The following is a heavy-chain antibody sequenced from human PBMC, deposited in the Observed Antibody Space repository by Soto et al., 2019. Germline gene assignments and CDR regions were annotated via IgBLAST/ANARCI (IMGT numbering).Heavy chain of an antibody. J-gene: IGHJ6*02. CDR1: GFTFSSYS. Sequence: EVQLVESGGGLVKPGGSVRLSCAASGFTFSSYSMNWVRQAPGKGLEWVSSISSSSSYIYYADSVKGRFTISRDNAKNSLYLQMNSLRAEDTAVYYCATDYYGSGSLYYYYYGMDVWGQGTTVTVSS. D-gene: IGHD3-10*01. CDR2: ISSSSSYI. V-gene: IGHV3-21*01. CDR3: ATDYYGSGSLYYYYYGMDV.